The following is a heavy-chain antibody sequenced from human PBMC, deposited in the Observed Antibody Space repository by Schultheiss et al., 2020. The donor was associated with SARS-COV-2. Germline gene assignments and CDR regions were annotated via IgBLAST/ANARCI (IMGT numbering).Heavy chain of an antibody. CDR2: ITSSSSTI. J-gene: IGHJ4*02. Sequence: GGSLRLSCAASGFTFSSSSMIWVRQAPGKGLEWVSYITSSSSTIYYADSVKGRFTISRDNAKNSLYLQMNSLRDEDTAVYYCARGFWSGYSDWGQGTLVTVSS. D-gene: IGHD3-3*01. CDR1: GFTFSSSS. CDR3: ARGFWSGYSD. V-gene: IGHV3-48*02.